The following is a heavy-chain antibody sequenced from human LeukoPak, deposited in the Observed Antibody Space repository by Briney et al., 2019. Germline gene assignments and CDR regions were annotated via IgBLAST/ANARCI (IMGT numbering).Heavy chain of an antibody. D-gene: IGHD1-26*01. J-gene: IGHJ4*02. CDR3: ASSGSYRFDY. CDR1: GFTFGSYS. Sequence: GGSLRLSCAASGFTFGSYSMNWFRQAPGKGLEWVSHITASGTAMFYADSVKGRFTISRDNAKNSLYLQMNSLRDEDTAVYYCASSGSYRFDYWGQGTLVTVSS. CDR2: ITASGTAM. V-gene: IGHV3-48*02.